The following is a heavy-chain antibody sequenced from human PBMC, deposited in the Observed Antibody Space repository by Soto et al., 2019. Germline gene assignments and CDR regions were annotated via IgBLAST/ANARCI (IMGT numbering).Heavy chain of an antibody. CDR2: IYCSGST. D-gene: IGHD7-27*01. CDR1: GGSISSYY. Sequence: SETLSLTCTVSGGSISSYYWSWIRQPPGKGLEWIGYIYCSGSTNYNPSLKSRVTISVDTSKNQFSLKLSSVTAADTAVYYCASGDKKEDAFDIWGQGTMVTVSS. V-gene: IGHV4-59*01. CDR3: ASGDKKEDAFDI. J-gene: IGHJ3*02.